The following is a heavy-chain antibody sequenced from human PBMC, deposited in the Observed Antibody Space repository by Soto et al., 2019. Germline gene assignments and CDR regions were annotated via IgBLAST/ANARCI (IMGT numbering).Heavy chain of an antibody. D-gene: IGHD3-16*01. CDR1: GDSITSPASS. J-gene: IGHJ3*02. CDR2: IYQNGNT. Sequence: ASETLALTCIVSGDSITSPASSWTWFRQPPRKSLEWIGYIYQNGNTYYNPSVKGRVTISVDRSKNQSSLSLQSVTAEDTAVYFCFSGKLGDVFPIWARRTLV. V-gene: IGHV4-30-2*01. CDR3: FSGKLGDVFPI.